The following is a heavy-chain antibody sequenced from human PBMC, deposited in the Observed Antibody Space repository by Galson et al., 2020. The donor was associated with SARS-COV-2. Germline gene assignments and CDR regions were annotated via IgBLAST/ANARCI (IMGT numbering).Heavy chain of an antibody. CDR2: IYWDDDK. CDR1: GFSLSLTGVA. V-gene: IGHV2-5*02. D-gene: IGHD3-10*01. Sequence: KMSGPTLVKPTQTLTLTCNFSGFSLSLTGVAVGWIRQPPGQALEWLALIYWDDDKRYRPSLKSRLTITKDTSKNQVVLTMANMDPVDTGTYYCAHKPPGGPVADAFDVWCRGTLVTVSS. CDR3: AHKPPGGPVADAFDV. J-gene: IGHJ3*01.